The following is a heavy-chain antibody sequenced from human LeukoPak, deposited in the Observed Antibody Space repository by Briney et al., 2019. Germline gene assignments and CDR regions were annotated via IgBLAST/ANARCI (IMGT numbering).Heavy chain of an antibody. Sequence: PSETLSLTCTVSGGSISRYNWNWIRQPAGKGLEWIGRIYATGSSNYNPSLKSRVTMSVDTSKNQFSLRLSSVTAADTAVYYCARGETRLVYWGQGTLVTVSS. CDR3: ARGETRLVY. J-gene: IGHJ4*02. CDR2: IYATGSS. CDR1: GGSISRYN. D-gene: IGHD3-16*01. V-gene: IGHV4-4*07.